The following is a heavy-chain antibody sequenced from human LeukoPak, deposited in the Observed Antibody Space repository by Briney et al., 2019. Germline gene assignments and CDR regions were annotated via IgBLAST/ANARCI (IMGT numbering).Heavy chain of an antibody. CDR3: ARHLVAAAGYDY. CDR2: INHSGST. D-gene: IGHD6-13*01. CDR1: GWSFSGYY. V-gene: IGHV4-34*01. Sequence: PSETLSLTCAVYGWSFSGYYWSWIRQPPGKGPEWVGEINHSGSTNYNPSLKSRVTISVDTSKNQFSLKLSAVTAADTAVYYCARHLVAAAGYDYWGQGTLVTVSS. J-gene: IGHJ4*02.